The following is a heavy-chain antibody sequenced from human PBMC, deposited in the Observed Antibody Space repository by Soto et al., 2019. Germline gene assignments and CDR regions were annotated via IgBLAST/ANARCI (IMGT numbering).Heavy chain of an antibody. J-gene: IGHJ4*02. D-gene: IGHD1-26*01. V-gene: IGHV3-30*18. CDR1: GFTFSSYG. Sequence: QVQLVESGGGVVQPGRSLRLSCAASGFTFSSYGMHWVRQAPGKGLEWVAVISYDGSNKYYADSVKGRFTISRDNSKNTLYLQMNSLRAEDTAVYYCAKDHRSVSYGYWGQGTLVTVSS. CDR3: AKDHRSVSYGY. CDR2: ISYDGSNK.